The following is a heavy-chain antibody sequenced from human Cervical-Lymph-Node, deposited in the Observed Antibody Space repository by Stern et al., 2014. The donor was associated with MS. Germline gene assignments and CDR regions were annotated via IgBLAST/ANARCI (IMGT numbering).Heavy chain of an antibody. Sequence: QLQLQESGPGLVKPSQTLSLTCTVSGGSISSADYYWSWIRQPPGKGLEWGGYFHSSGTTYYNPSLKSRITISIDTTKNQFSLKLTSVTAADTAVYYCARYSASPRRTFDIWGQGTMVTVSS. CDR1: GGSISSADYY. D-gene: IGHD6-13*01. J-gene: IGHJ3*02. CDR3: ARYSASPRRTFDI. CDR2: FHSSGTT. V-gene: IGHV4-30-4*01.